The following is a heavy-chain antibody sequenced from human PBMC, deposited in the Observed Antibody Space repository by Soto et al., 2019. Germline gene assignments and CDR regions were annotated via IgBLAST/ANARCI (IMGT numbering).Heavy chain of an antibody. CDR2: ITGSSRTI. CDR1: GFTFSTYG. CDR3: GRVRRTAMTTSYFDY. Sequence: EVQLVESGGGLVQPGGSLRLSCAASGFTFSTYGMNWVRQAPGRGPEWLSFITGSSRTIHYADSVQGRFTISRDNAENSVYLQMNSLRDGDMAVYYCGRVRRTAMTTSYFDYWGQGTLVTVSS. V-gene: IGHV3-48*02. J-gene: IGHJ4*02. D-gene: IGHD4-17*01.